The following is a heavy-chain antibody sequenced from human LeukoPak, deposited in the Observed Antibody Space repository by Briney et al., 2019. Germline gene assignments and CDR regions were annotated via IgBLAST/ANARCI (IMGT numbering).Heavy chain of an antibody. Sequence: SGGSLRLSCAASGFTFDDYGMSWVRQAPGKGLEWVSGIRADAVTTYYADSVEGRFIISRDNSKNTVYLQMNSLSAEDAAVYYCVKDDGWVQYANWGQGTLVTVSS. CDR1: GFTFDDYG. J-gene: IGHJ4*02. CDR2: IRADAVTT. D-gene: IGHD5-24*01. CDR3: VKDDGWVQYAN. V-gene: IGHV3-23*01.